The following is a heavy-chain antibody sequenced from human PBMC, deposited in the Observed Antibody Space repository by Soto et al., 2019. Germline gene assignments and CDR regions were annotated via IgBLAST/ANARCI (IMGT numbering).Heavy chain of an antibody. CDR3: AKAPLFDP. V-gene: IGHV3-30*18. Sequence: ESGGGVVPPGRSLRLSCAASGFTFSSYGMHWVRQAPGKGLEWVAVISYDGSNKYYADSVKGRFTISRDNSKNTLYLQMNSLRAEDTAVYYCAKAPLFDPWGQGTLVTVSS. CDR1: GFTFSSYG. J-gene: IGHJ5*02. CDR2: ISYDGSNK.